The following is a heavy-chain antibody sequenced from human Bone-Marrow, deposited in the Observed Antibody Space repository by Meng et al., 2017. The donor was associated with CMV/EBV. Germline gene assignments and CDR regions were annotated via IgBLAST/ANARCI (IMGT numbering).Heavy chain of an antibody. D-gene: IGHD6-13*01. J-gene: IGHJ5*02. Sequence: ASVKVSCKASGYTFTSYGISWVRQAPGQGLEWMGWISAYNGNTNYAQKLQGRVTMTTDTSTSTAYMELRSLRSDDTAVYYCARDRPDSSSWYWFDPWGQGNLVTVSS. CDR2: ISAYNGNT. V-gene: IGHV1-18*01. CDR3: ARDRPDSSSWYWFDP. CDR1: GYTFTSYG.